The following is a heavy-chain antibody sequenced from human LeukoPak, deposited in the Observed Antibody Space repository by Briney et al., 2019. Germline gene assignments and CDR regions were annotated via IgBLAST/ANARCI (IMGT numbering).Heavy chain of an antibody. CDR3: TRMTAGRDY. CDR2: INHSGYT. D-gene: IGHD2-21*02. Sequence: PSETLSLTCAVSGVSFDDYYWSWVRQTPGKGLEWIGEINHSGYTNDSPSLKSRVTLSIDTSRKRFSLNLRSVTVADTGIYYCTRMTAGRDYWGQGTLVTVSS. CDR1: GVSFDDYY. V-gene: IGHV4-34*01. J-gene: IGHJ4*02.